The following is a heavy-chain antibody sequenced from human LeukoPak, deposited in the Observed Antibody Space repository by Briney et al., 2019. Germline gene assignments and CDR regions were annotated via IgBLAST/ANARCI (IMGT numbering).Heavy chain of an antibody. V-gene: IGHV3-23*03. CDR2: IRNDSSFT. D-gene: IGHD5-12*01. J-gene: IGHJ4*02. CDR3: AKGRCSGPGCDSFDY. Sequence: GGSLRLSCAASGLFFGKYSMAWVRPAPGKGLEFVSIIRNDSSFTYYLESVKGRSTIFSDNSKNTLYLHMHSLKAEDTAVYYCAKGRCSGPGCDSFDYWGQGALVTVSS. CDR1: GLFFGKYS.